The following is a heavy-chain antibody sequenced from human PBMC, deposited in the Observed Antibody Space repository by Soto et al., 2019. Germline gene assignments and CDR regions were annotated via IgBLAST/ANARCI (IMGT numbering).Heavy chain of an antibody. J-gene: IGHJ6*02. CDR3: ERDQLELSHGMAV. Sequence: QVQLVDAGGGVVQPGRSLRLSCAASGFTFSSDAMHWVSQAPGQGLEWVAVISYDGSNKYYADSVKGRFTISRDNSKNTLYRQMNSLRSEETAVYYWERDQLELSHGMAVWGQGTTVTV. V-gene: IGHV3-30-3*01. CDR1: GFTFSSDA. CDR2: ISYDGSNK. D-gene: IGHD1-1*01.